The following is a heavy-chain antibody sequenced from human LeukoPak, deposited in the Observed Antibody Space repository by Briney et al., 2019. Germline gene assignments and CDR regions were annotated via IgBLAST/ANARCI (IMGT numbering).Heavy chain of an antibody. CDR3: ARSEMGYYYYYMDV. D-gene: IGHD2-8*01. J-gene: IGHJ6*03. CDR2: ISSSSSYI. V-gene: IGHV3-21*01. Sequence: GGSLRLSCAASGFTFSNAWMNWVRQAPGKGLEWVSSISSSSSYIYYADSVKGRFTISRDNARKSLYLQMNSLRAEDTGVYYCARSEMGYYYYYMDVWGKGTTVTVSS. CDR1: GFTFSNAW.